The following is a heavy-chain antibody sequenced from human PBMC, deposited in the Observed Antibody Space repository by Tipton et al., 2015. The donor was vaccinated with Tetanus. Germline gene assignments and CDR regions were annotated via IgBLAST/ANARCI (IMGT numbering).Heavy chain of an antibody. CDR1: GFSFSRYN. D-gene: IGHD6-13*01. Sequence: SLRLSCAASGFSFSRYNMNWVRQAPGKGLEWVSYISYSSTYEFYADSLKGRFTISRDDAKNSLYLQMDSLRAEDTAVYYCARESLHSGSWYGGNFDSWGQRTLVTVSS. CDR3: ARESLHSGSWYGGNFDS. J-gene: IGHJ4*02. V-gene: IGHV3-21*01. CDR2: ISYSSTYE.